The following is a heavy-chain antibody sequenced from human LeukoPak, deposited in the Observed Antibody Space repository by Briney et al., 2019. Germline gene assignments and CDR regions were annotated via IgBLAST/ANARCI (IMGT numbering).Heavy chain of an antibody. D-gene: IGHD3-10*01. V-gene: IGHV4-38-2*02. Sequence: SETLSLTCTVSGYSISSGHFWAWIRQPPGKGLEWIGNIHHSGSTTYNSSLKSRVTMSVDTSKNQFSLNLRSVTAAETAVYYCARTPEFYYGSGSYLDSWGQGTLVTVSS. J-gene: IGHJ4*02. CDR1: GYSISSGHF. CDR2: IHHSGST. CDR3: ARTPEFYYGSGSYLDS.